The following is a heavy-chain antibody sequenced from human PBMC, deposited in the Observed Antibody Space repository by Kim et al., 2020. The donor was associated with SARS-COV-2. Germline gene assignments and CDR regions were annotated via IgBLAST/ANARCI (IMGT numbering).Heavy chain of an antibody. V-gene: IGHV4-39*01. D-gene: IGHD3-3*01. Sequence: SETLSLTCTVPGGSISSSSYYWGWIRQPPGKGLEWIGSIYYSGSTYYNPSLKSRVTISVDTSKNQFSLKLSSVTAADPAEYYCARHEIVLRFLQWLHYY. CDR2: IYYSGST. CDR3: ARHEIVLRFLQWLHYY. J-gene: IGHJ6*03. CDR1: GGSISSSSYY.